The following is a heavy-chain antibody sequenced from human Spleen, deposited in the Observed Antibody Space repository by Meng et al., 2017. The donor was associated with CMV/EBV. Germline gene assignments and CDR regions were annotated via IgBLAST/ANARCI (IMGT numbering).Heavy chain of an antibody. J-gene: IGHJ4*02. CDR1: GFNFSDYY. V-gene: IGHV3-11*04. CDR2: IRSSGKTM. CDR3: VRGYGGNSGLAY. Sequence: CAASGFNFSDYYMTWIRQAPGKGLEWVSYIRSSGKTMHYADSVKGRFTISRDNAKNSLYLQMNSLRAEDTAVYYCVRGYGGNSGLAYWGQGTLVTVSS. D-gene: IGHD4-23*01.